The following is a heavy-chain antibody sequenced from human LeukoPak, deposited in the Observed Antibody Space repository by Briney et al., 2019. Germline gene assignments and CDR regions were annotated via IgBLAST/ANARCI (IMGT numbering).Heavy chain of an antibody. J-gene: IGHJ4*02. CDR1: GYTFTSYA. V-gene: IGHV1-18*01. D-gene: IGHD5-18*01. CDR3: ARGATAMASNDY. CDR2: ISAYKGNT. Sequence: ASVKVSCKASGYTFTSYAMNLVRQAPGQGLEWMGWISAYKGNTNYAQMLQGRVTMTTDTSTSTAYIELRSLRSDDTAVYYCARGATAMASNDYWGQGTLVTVSS.